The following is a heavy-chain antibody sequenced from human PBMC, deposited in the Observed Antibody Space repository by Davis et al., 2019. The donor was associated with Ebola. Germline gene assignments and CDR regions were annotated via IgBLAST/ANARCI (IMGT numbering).Heavy chain of an antibody. D-gene: IGHD2-15*01. Sequence: PSETLSLTCTVSGGSVSSGSYYCSWIRQPPGKGLEWVSTFGTGGDTYYADSVKGRFAISRDNSRGTLYLQMNSLRAEDTAGYYCAKLWGWSSEIVVVAATPGFDYWGQGTLVTVSS. CDR1: GGSVSSGSYY. V-gene: IGHV3-66*02. J-gene: IGHJ4*02. CDR2: FGTGGDT. CDR3: AKLWGWSSEIVVVAATPGFDY.